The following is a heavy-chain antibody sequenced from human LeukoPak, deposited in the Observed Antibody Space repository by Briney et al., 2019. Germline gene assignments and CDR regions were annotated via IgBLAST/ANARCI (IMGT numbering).Heavy chain of an antibody. Sequence: SETLSLTCTVSGGSISSYYWSWIRQPPGKGLEWIGYIYYSGSTNYNPSLKSRVTISVDTSKNRFSLKLSSVTAADTAVYYCARVSSNWLYYFDYWGQGTLVTVSS. V-gene: IGHV4-59*01. CDR2: IYYSGST. CDR3: ARVSSNWLYYFDY. D-gene: IGHD6-13*01. J-gene: IGHJ4*02. CDR1: GGSISSYY.